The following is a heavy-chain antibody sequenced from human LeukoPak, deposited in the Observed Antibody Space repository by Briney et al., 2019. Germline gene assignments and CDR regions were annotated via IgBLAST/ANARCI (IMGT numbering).Heavy chain of an antibody. D-gene: IGHD4-23*01. CDR2: ISYDGSTK. V-gene: IGHV3-30*03. Sequence: GGSLRLSCAASGFTFSRFGMHWVRQAPGKGLEWVAVISYDGSTKYYADSVKGRFTISRDNSKNTLYLQMNSLTVHDTAVYYCATSLRPGGGNSFLLDYWGQGIPVTVSS. J-gene: IGHJ4*02. CDR1: GFTFSRFG. CDR3: ATSLRPGGGNSFLLDY.